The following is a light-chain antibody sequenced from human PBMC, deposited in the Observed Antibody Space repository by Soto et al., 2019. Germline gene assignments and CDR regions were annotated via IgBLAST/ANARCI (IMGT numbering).Light chain of an antibody. J-gene: IGKJ5*01. Sequence: EIVLTQSPGTLSLSPGERATLSCRASQSVSSSYLAWYQQKPSQAPRLLIYGASSRATGIPDRFSGSGSGTDFTLTISRLEPEDFAVYYCQQYGSSRSITFGQGPRLEIK. V-gene: IGKV3-20*01. CDR1: QSVSSSY. CDR3: QQYGSSRSIT. CDR2: GAS.